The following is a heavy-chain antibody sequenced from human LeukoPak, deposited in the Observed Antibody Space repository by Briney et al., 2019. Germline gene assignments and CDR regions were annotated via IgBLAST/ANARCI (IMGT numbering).Heavy chain of an antibody. CDR3: ARDAGFGVVPVFDP. J-gene: IGHJ5*02. Sequence: GGSLRLSCAASGFTFSSYSMNWVRQAPGKGLEWVSSISSSSSYIYYADSVKGRFTISRDNAKNSLYLQMNSLRAEDTAVYYCARDAGFGVVPVFDPWGQGSLVTLSS. CDR2: ISSSSSYI. V-gene: IGHV3-21*01. CDR1: GFTFSSYS. D-gene: IGHD2-2*01.